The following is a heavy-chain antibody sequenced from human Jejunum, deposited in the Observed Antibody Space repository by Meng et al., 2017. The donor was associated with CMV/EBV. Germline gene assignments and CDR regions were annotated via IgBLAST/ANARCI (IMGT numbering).Heavy chain of an antibody. D-gene: IGHD3-3*02. J-gene: IGHJ4*02. CDR1: GFTFSDYF. CDR2: ISGSSSHT. V-gene: IGHV3-11*06. CDR3: ARNRDGLAGHFDC. Sequence: QVQLVESGGXXVKPGGSLXGSCAASGFTFSDYFMSWIRQAPGKGLEWVSYISGSSSHTNYADSVKGRFTISRDNAKNTLYLQMNSLSAEDTAVYYCARNRDGLAGHFDCWGQGTLVTVSS.